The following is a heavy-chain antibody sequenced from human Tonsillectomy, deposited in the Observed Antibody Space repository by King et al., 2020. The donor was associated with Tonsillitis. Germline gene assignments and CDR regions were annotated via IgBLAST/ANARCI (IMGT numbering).Heavy chain of an antibody. CDR3: ARDALQVANSIYDYFFGLDV. CDR2: IYHSGST. V-gene: IGHV4-38-2*02. J-gene: IGHJ6*02. CDR1: GDFISSGYY. D-gene: IGHD5-12*01. Sequence: VQLQESGPRLVRPSETLSLTCAVSGDFISSGYYWGWIRQSPGMGLEWIGSIYHSGSTYYNPSLKSRVTISVDTSNNQFSLKLSSVTAADTAVYYCARDALQVANSIYDYFFGLDVWGHGTTVTVSS.